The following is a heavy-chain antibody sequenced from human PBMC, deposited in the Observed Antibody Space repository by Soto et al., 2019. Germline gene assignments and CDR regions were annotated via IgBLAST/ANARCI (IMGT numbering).Heavy chain of an antibody. CDR1: GGSFSGYY. Sequence: ASETLSLTCAVYGGSFSGYYWSWIRQPPGKGLEWIGEINHSGSTNYNPSLKSRVTISVDTSKNQFSLKLSSVTAADTAVYYCARVGGTPYYYYYYMDVRGKGTTVTVSS. CDR2: INHSGST. J-gene: IGHJ6*03. V-gene: IGHV4-34*01. D-gene: IGHD1-1*01. CDR3: ARVGGTPYYYYYYMDV.